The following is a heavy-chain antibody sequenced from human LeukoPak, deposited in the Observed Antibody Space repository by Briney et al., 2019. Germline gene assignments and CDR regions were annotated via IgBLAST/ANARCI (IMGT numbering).Heavy chain of an antibody. J-gene: IGHJ4*02. D-gene: IGHD4-17*01. V-gene: IGHV1-2*02. CDR2: INPNSGGT. CDR3: ARVGTTVTTIDY. CDR1: GYTFTSYA. Sequence: ASVKVSCKASGYTFTSYAMNWVRQAPGQGLEWMGWINPNSGGTNYAQKFQGRVTMTRDTSISTAYMELSRLRSDDTAVYYCARVGTTVTTIDYWGQGTLVTVSS.